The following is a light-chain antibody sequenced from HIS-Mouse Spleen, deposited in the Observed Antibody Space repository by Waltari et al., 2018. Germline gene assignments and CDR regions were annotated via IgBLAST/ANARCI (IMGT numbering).Light chain of an antibody. J-gene: IGKJ1*01. CDR3: QKYNSAPWT. V-gene: IGKV1-27*01. CDR2: AAS. Sequence: DIQMTQSPSSLSASVGDRVTITCRASQGISNYLAWYQQKPGKVTKLLIYAASTLQSGVPSRFSGSGSGKDFTITISSLQPEDVATYYCQKYNSAPWTFGQGTKVEIK. CDR1: QGISNY.